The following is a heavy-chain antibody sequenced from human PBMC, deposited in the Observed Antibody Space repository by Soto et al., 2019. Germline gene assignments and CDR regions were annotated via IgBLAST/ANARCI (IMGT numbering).Heavy chain of an antibody. V-gene: IGHV3-48*02. CDR3: VKTPRYCSGSSCYAGYFDH. CDR2: ISSSGSTI. CDR1: GFTFSSYS. D-gene: IGHD2-2*01. Sequence: GGSLRLSCAASGFTFSSYSMHWVRQAPGKGLEWVSYISSSGSTIYYADSVKGRFTISRDDAKNSLYLQMNSLRDEDTAVYYCVKTPRYCSGSSCYAGYFDHWGPGTLVTVSS. J-gene: IGHJ4*02.